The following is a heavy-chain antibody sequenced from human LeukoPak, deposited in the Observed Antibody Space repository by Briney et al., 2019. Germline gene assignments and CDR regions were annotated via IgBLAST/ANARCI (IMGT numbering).Heavy chain of an antibody. CDR2: INHSGST. Sequence: PSETLSLTCAVYGGSFSGYYWSWIRQPPGKGLEWIGEINHSGSTYYNPSLKSRVTISVDTSKNQFSLKLSSVTAADTAVYYCAGYYTSLDYWGQGTLVTVSS. D-gene: IGHD3-22*01. CDR3: AGYYTSLDY. CDR1: GGSFSGYY. J-gene: IGHJ4*02. V-gene: IGHV4-34*01.